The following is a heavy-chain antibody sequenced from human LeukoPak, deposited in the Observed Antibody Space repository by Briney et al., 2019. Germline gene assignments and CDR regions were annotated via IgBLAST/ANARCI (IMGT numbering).Heavy chain of an antibody. CDR3: AIYYYGAKPPGYWYFDL. Sequence: KSSETLSLTCTVSIGSISSSNYYWGWIRQPPGKGLEWIGSIYYSGNTYYNPSPKSRVTISVDTSKNQFSLKLSSVTAASTPGYYFAIYYYGAKPPGYWYFDLWGRGTLATVSS. D-gene: IGHD4-23*01. CDR2: IYYSGNT. V-gene: IGHV4-39*01. CDR1: IGSISSSNYY. J-gene: IGHJ2*01.